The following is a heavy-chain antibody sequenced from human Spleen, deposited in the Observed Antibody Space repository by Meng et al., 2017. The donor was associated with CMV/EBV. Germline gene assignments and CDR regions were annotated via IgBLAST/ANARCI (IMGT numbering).Heavy chain of an antibody. CDR1: TFNRYY. CDR3: ARDKGSRGLPKGNWFDP. D-gene: IGHD3-10*01. J-gene: IGHJ5*02. CDR2: INPSGGST. Sequence: TFNRYYMHWVRQAPGQGLEWMGIINPSGGSTSYAQKFQGRVTMTRDTSTSTVYMELSSLRSEDTAVYYCARDKGSRGLPKGNWFDPWGQGTLVTVSS. V-gene: IGHV1-46*02.